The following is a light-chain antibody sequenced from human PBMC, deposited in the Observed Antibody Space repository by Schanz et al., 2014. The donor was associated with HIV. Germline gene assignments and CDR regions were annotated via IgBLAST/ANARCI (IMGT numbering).Light chain of an antibody. J-gene: IGKJ1*01. CDR2: GAS. Sequence: EIVLTQSPGTLSLSPGERATLSCRASQSVSGDYFAWYQQKPGQAPRLLIYGASSRAAGIPDRFSGSGSGTDFTLTISRLEPEDFAVYYCQQYSSSPRTFGQGTKVEIK. CDR1: QSVSGDY. CDR3: QQYSSSPRT. V-gene: IGKV3-20*01.